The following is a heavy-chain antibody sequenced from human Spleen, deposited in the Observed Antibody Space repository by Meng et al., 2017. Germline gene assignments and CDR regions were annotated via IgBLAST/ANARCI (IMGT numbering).Heavy chain of an antibody. CDR2: IYHSGST. CDR1: GGSISSSSYY. Sequence: SETLSLTCTVSGGSISSSSYYWGWIRQPPGKGLEWIGSIYHSGSTYYNPSLKSRVTISVDTSKNQFSLKLSSVTAADTAVYYCARDDLVILTGYSYHNGLLDYWGQGTLVTVSS. V-gene: IGHV4-39*07. CDR3: ARDDLVILTGYSYHNGLLDY. D-gene: IGHD3-9*01. J-gene: IGHJ4*02.